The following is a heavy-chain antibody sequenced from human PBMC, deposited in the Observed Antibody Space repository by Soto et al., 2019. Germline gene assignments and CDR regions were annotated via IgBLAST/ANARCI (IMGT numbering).Heavy chain of an antibody. CDR3: ARGLSGYEPLDY. D-gene: IGHD5-12*01. J-gene: IGHJ4*02. CDR2: ISSSSSYI. Sequence: EVQLVESGGGLVKPGGSLRLSCAAYGFTFSSYSMNWVRQAPGKGLEWVSSISSSSSYIYYADSVKGRFTISRDNAKNSLYLQMNSLRAEDTAVYYCARGLSGYEPLDYWGQGTLVTVSS. V-gene: IGHV3-21*01. CDR1: GFTFSSYS.